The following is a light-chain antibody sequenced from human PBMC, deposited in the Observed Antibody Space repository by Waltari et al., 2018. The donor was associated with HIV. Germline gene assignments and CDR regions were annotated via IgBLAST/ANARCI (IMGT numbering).Light chain of an antibody. CDR3: SSYAGDYNLV. V-gene: IGLV2-8*01. J-gene: IGLJ3*02. CDR1: SSDVGGYNY. CDR2: EVI. Sequence: QSALTQPPSASGSPGPSVTISCSGTSSDVGGYNYVSWYQRHPGKAPTLLIYEVIKRPSGVPDRFFGSKSGNTASLTVSGLQAEDEADYFCSSYAGDYNLVFGGGTKLTVL.